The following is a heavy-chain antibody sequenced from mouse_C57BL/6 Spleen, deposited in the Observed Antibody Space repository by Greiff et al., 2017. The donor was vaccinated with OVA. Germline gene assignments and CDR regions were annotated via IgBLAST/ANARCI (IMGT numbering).Heavy chain of an antibody. CDR3: ARDLTGPETWFAY. CDR2: SSDGGSYT. CDR1: GFPFSSYA. J-gene: IGHJ3*01. D-gene: IGHD4-1*01. Sequence: EVQLVESGGGLVKPGGSLKLSCAASGFPFSSYAMSWVRRTPEKRLEWVATSSDGGSYTYYPDNVKGRFTISRDNAKNNLYLQMSHLKSGDTAMYYCARDLTGPETWFAYWGQGTLVTVSA. V-gene: IGHV5-4*01.